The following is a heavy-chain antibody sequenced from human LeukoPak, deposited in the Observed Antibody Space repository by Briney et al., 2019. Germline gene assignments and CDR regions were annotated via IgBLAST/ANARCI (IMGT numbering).Heavy chain of an antibody. D-gene: IGHD3-3*01. CDR2: INTEGSRT. J-gene: IGHJ3*01. CDR1: GFTFGSCW. Sequence: GGSLRLSCAASGFTFGSCWMHWVRQAPGEGVVGVSCINTEGSRTTYADYVKDGFSISSDNAKNKLNLKITRLRAEDTPVYYCVTIVGGYYPPVEGLGVWGQGTMVTVSS. V-gene: IGHV3-74*01. CDR3: VTIVGGYYPPVEGLGV.